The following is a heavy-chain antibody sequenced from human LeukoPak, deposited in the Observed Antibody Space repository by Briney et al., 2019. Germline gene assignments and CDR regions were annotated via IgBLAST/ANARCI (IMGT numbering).Heavy chain of an antibody. CDR1: GGSFSGYY. CDR2: INHSRST. J-gene: IGHJ4*02. Sequence: SETLSLTCAVYGGSFSGYYWSWIRQPSGKGLEWIGEINHSRSTNYNPSLKSRVTISVDTSKNQFSLKLSSVTAADTAVYYCARAGGAMVTLDYWGQGTLVTVSS. D-gene: IGHD5-18*01. CDR3: ARAGGAMVTLDY. V-gene: IGHV4-34*01.